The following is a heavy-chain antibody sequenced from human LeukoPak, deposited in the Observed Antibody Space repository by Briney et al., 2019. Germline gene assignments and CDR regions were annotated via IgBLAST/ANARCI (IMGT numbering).Heavy chain of an antibody. Sequence: GGSLRLSCAASGFTFSSYGMHWVRQAPGKGLEWVAVISYDGSNKYYADSVKGRFTISRDNSKNTLYLQMNSLRAEDTAVYYCAKEGDYDILTGGHYGMDVWGQGTTVTVSS. CDR3: AKEGDYDILTGGHYGMDV. V-gene: IGHV3-30*18. CDR2: ISYDGSNK. J-gene: IGHJ6*02. D-gene: IGHD3-9*01. CDR1: GFTFSSYG.